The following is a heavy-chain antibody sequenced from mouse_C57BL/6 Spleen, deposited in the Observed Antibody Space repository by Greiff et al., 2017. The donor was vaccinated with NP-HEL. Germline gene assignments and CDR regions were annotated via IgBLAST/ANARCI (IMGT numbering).Heavy chain of an antibody. V-gene: IGHV1-9*01. CDR3: VQAGTIYDGFSGV. D-gene: IGHD2-3*01. CDR2: ILPGSGST. Sequence: VQLVESGAELMKPGASVKLSCKATGYTFTGYWIEWVKQRPGHGLEWIGEILPGSGSTNYNEKFKGKATFTADTSSNTAYMQLSSLTTEASAIYYWVQAGTIYDGFSGVWGTGTTVTVSS. J-gene: IGHJ1*03. CDR1: GYTFTGYW.